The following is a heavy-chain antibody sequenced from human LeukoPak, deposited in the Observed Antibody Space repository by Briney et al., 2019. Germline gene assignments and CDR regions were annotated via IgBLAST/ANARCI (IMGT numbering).Heavy chain of an antibody. J-gene: IGHJ4*02. Sequence: GGSLRLSCAASGFTFSSYSMNWVRQAPGKGLDWVSSISSSSSYIYYADSVKGRFTISRDNAKNSLYLQMNSLRAEDTAVYYCARDRSPRTGSGVRYFDYWGQGTLVTVSS. D-gene: IGHD3-10*01. V-gene: IGHV3-21*01. CDR1: GFTFSSYS. CDR3: ARDRSPRTGSGVRYFDY. CDR2: ISSSSSYI.